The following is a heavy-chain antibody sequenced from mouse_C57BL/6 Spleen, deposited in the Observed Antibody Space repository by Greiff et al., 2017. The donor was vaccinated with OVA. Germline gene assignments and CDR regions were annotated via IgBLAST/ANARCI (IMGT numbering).Heavy chain of an antibody. CDR1: GYTFTSYW. D-gene: IGHD1-1*01. CDR3: ARSSHYYGSSPYYFDY. CDR2: IYPGSGST. J-gene: IGHJ2*01. V-gene: IGHV1-55*01. Sequence: QVQLKQPGAELVKPGASVKMSCKASGYTFTSYWITWVKQRPGQGLEWIGDIYPGSGSTNYNEKFKSKATLTVDTSSSTAYMQLSSLTSEDSAVYYCARSSHYYGSSPYYFDYWGQGTTLTVSS.